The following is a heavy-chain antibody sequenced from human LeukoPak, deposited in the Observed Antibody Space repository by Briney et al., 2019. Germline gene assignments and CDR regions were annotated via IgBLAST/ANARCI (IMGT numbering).Heavy chain of an antibody. CDR3: ARGRFIARKYCSSTSCQGYWYFDL. V-gene: IGHV4-34*01. J-gene: IGHJ2*01. Sequence: SETLSLTCAVYGGSISGYYWSWIRQPPGKGLEWIGEVNHSGSTNYNPSLKSRVTISVDTSKNQFSLKLSSVTAADTAVYYCARGRFIARKYCSSTSCQGYWYFDLWGRGTLVTVSS. D-gene: IGHD2-2*01. CDR1: GGSISGYY. CDR2: VNHSGST.